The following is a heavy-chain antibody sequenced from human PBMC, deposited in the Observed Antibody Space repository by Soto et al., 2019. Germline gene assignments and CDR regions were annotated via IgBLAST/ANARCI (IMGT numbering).Heavy chain of an antibody. V-gene: IGHV1-69*08. J-gene: IGHJ6*02. CDR1: GGAFTNYS. CDR2: IIPLHNTS. CDR3: AIWSNWNPLYYRGMDV. D-gene: IGHD1-1*01. Sequence: SVKVSCKVSGGAFTNYSLNWVRHAPGQGLEWLGGIIPLHNTSNYSLKLLGRGSVTADISSNTVYMHLSGLTSDDTATYYCAIWSNWNPLYYRGMDVWGQGTTVTVSS.